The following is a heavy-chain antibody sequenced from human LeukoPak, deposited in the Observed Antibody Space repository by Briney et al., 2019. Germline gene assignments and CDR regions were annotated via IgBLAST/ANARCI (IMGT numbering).Heavy chain of an antibody. V-gene: IGHV3-48*03. J-gene: IGHJ6*04. Sequence: GGPLRLSCAASGLTFRSYEMNWVRQAPGKGLEWVSYISSSGSTIYYADSVKGRFNISRDNAKNSLYLQMNSLRAEDTAVYYCAELGITMIGGVWGKGTTVTISS. CDR1: GLTFRSYE. CDR3: AELGITMIGGV. CDR2: ISSSGSTI. D-gene: IGHD3-10*02.